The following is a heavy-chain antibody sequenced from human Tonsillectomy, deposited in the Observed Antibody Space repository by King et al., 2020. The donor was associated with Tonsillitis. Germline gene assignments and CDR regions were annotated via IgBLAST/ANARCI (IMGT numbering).Heavy chain of an antibody. Sequence: VQLVESGGGLVQPGGSLRLSCAASGFTFSDHYMDWVRQAPGKGLEWVGRTRNKANSYTTEYAASVKGRFTISRDDSKNSLYLQMNSLKTEDTAGYYCARVTPIEYSSSPNYYYYYYMDVWGKGPRSPSP. CDR2: TRNKANSYTT. D-gene: IGHD6-6*01. CDR3: ARVTPIEYSSSPNYYYYYYMDV. CDR1: GFTFSDHY. J-gene: IGHJ6*03. V-gene: IGHV3-72*01.